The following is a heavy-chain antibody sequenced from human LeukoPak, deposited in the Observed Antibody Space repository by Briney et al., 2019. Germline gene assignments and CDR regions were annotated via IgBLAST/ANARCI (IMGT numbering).Heavy chain of an antibody. CDR2: IWYDGSNK. J-gene: IGHJ4*02. CDR3: ARGALSSGWYLDY. D-gene: IGHD6-19*01. Sequence: GGSLRLSCAASGFTFSSYGMHWVRQAPGKGLEWVAVIWYDGSNKYYADSAKGRFTISRDDSKNTLYLQMNSLRAEDTAVYYCARGALSSGWYLDYWGQGTLVTVSS. V-gene: IGHV3-33*01. CDR1: GFTFSSYG.